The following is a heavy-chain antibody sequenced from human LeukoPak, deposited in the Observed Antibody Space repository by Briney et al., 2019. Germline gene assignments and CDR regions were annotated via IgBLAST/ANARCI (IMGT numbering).Heavy chain of an antibody. CDR2: IWYDGSNK. Sequence: GGSLRLSCAASGFTFSSYGIHRVRQAPGKGLEWVAVIWYDGSNKYYADSVKGRFTISRDNSKNTLYLQMNSLRAEDTAVYYCARDHGYSSGWYDYWGQGTLVTVSS. D-gene: IGHD6-19*01. CDR1: GFTFSSYG. V-gene: IGHV3-33*01. J-gene: IGHJ4*02. CDR3: ARDHGYSSGWYDY.